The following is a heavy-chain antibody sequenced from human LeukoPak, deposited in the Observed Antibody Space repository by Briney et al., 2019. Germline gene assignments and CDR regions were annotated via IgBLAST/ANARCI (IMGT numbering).Heavy chain of an antibody. CDR1: GYTFTVYY. D-gene: IGHD3-22*01. Sequence: ASVTVSFKASGYTFTVYYMHWVRQAPGQGREWIGWINPNSGGTNYAQKFQGRVTMTRDTSISTAYMELSRLRSDDTAVYYCARAYSSGYYGYWGQGTLVTVSS. J-gene: IGHJ4*02. V-gene: IGHV1-2*02. CDR3: ARAYSSGYYGY. CDR2: INPNSGGT.